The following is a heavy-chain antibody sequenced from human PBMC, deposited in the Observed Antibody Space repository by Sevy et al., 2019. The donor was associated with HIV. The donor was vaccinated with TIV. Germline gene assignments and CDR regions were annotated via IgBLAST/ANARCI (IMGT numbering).Heavy chain of an antibody. CDR1: GFTFSSYA. D-gene: IGHD3-3*01. CDR2: ISFDGSNK. CDR3: AKDTQTYFDYWSGYYTRRGFDY. V-gene: IGHV3-30-3*01. Sequence: GGSLRLSCAASGFTFSSYAMHWVRQAPGKGLEWVAVISFDGSNKYYADSVKGRFTISRDNSKNTLYLQMNSLRAEDKAVYYCAKDTQTYFDYWSGYYTRRGFDYWGQGTLVTVSS. J-gene: IGHJ4*02.